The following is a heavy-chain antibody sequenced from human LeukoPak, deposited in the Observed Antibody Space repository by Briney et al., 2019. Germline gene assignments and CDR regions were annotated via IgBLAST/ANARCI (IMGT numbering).Heavy chain of an antibody. Sequence: GGSLRLSCAASAFTFSSYSMNWVRQAPGKGLEWVSSISSSSSYIYYADSVKGRFTISRDNAKNSLYLQMNSLRAEDTAVYYCARADTAMAAADYWGQGTPVTVSS. CDR1: AFTFSSYS. V-gene: IGHV3-21*01. D-gene: IGHD5-18*01. CDR3: ARADTAMAAADY. J-gene: IGHJ4*02. CDR2: ISSSSSYI.